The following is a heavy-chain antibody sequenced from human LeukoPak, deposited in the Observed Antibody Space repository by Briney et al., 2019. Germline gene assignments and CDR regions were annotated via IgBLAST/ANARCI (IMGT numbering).Heavy chain of an antibody. CDR1: GYTFTNYG. J-gene: IGHJ5*02. CDR3: ARGLGLRLRPSRFDP. Sequence: GAAVKVSCKTSGYTFTNYGIGWVRQGPGQGLEWMGWISAYSGDTHYVQKFHDRATMTIDTSTNTAYMQLTTLTSDDTAVYYCARGLGLRLRPSRFDPWGQGTLVTVSS. D-gene: IGHD2-21*02. CDR2: ISAYSGDT. V-gene: IGHV1-18*01.